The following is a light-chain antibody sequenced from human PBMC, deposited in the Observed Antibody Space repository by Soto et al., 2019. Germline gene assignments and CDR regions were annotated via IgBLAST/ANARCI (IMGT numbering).Light chain of an antibody. Sequence: EVVMTQSPATLSVSPGEGATLSCRASQSVGTNLAWYQQRPGQAPRLLLYGASTRATGFSARFSGSGSGTEFTLTISSLQSEDVAVYYCQQYNNWPPYTFGQGTKLEIK. CDR2: GAS. J-gene: IGKJ2*01. V-gene: IGKV3-15*01. CDR1: QSVGTN. CDR3: QQYNNWPPYT.